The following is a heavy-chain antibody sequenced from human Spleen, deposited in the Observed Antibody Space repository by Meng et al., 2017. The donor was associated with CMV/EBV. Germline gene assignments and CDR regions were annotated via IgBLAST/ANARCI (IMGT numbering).Heavy chain of an antibody. CDR1: GYSFTSYW. CDR3: ATVRGYCGSTTCYVFDF. J-gene: IGHJ4*02. V-gene: IGHV5-51*01. Sequence: GESLKISCKGSGYSFTSYWIGWVRQMPGKSLEWMGIIYPGDSDTRYSPSFQGQVTISADKSISTAYLQWSSLKASDTAMYYCATVRGYCGSTTCYVFDFWGQGTLVTVSS. CDR2: IYPGDSDT. D-gene: IGHD2-2*01.